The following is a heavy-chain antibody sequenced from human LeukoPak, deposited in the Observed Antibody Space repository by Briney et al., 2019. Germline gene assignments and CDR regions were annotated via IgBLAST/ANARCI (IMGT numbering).Heavy chain of an antibody. V-gene: IGHV3-9*01. CDR3: AKDGMYSSSSSYYFDY. CDR1: GFTFDEHA. J-gene: IGHJ4*02. Sequence: PGGSLRLSCAASGFTFDEHAMHWVRQAPGKGLEWVSGISWNSGSIGYADSVKGRFTISRDDAKNFLFLQMNSLRAEDTAVYYCAKDGMYSSSSSYYFDYWGQGTLVTVSS. CDR2: ISWNSGSI. D-gene: IGHD6-6*01.